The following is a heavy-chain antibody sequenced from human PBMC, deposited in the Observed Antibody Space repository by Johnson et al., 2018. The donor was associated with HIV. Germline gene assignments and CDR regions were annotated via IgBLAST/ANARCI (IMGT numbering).Heavy chain of an antibody. J-gene: IGHJ3*02. V-gene: IGHV3-11*04. D-gene: IGHD2-15*01. CDR2: GSNT. CDR3: ARSKDCSGGSCPDGFDI. Sequence: GSNTYSADSMQGRFTNSRDNAKNSLYLQMNSLRAEDTALYYCARSKDCSGGSCPDGFDIWGQGTMVIVSS.